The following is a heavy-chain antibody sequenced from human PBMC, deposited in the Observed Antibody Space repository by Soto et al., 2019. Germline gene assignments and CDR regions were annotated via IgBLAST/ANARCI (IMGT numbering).Heavy chain of an antibody. CDR3: AREMTTVPKTEWYFDY. V-gene: IGHV4-59*01. CDR2: IYYSGST. Sequence: SETLSLTCTVSGGSISSYYWSWIRQPPGKGLEWIGYIYYSGSTNYNPSLKSRVTISVDTSKNQFSLKLSSVTAADTAVYYCAREMTTVPKTEWYFDYWGQGTLVTVSS. CDR1: GGSISSYY. J-gene: IGHJ4*02. D-gene: IGHD4-17*01.